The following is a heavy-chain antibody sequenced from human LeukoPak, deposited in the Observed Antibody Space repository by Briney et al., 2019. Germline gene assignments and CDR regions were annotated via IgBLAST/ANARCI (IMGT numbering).Heavy chain of an antibody. Sequence: PSGTLSLTCAVSGGSISSSNWWSWVRQPPGKGLEWIGEIYHSGSTNYNPSLKSRVTISVDTSKNQFSLKLSSVTAADTAVYYCASSSSGWYRGWFDPWGQGTLVTVSS. D-gene: IGHD6-19*01. J-gene: IGHJ5*02. CDR1: GGSISSSNW. V-gene: IGHV4-4*02. CDR2: IYHSGST. CDR3: ASSSSGWYRGWFDP.